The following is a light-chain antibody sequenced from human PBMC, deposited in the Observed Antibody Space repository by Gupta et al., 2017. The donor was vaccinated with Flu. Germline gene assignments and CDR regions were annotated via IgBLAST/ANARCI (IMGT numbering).Light chain of an antibody. V-gene: IGKV3-15*01. CDR3: QQYNNWPPYT. CDR1: QSDRRN. Sequence: ATLSLPAGERATLSCRASQSDRRNLAWYHQKPGQAPRLLIYDKSTRATCGPARFSGSGSWTEFTLTISSLQYEDYATDYCQQYNNWPPYTFGQGTKLEI. J-gene: IGKJ2*01. CDR2: DKS.